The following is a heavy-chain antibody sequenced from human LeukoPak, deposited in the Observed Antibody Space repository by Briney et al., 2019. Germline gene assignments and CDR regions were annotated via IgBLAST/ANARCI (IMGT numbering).Heavy chain of an antibody. CDR3: ARDPSRSWNDVGTFDS. CDR1: GFTFSNYG. V-gene: IGHV3-33*01. J-gene: IGHJ4*02. Sequence: GGSLRLSCAASGFTFSNYGMHWVRQAPGKGLEWVALLWYDGANKNYADSVKGRFTISRDNSKNSVYLQMTSLRAEDTALYYCARDPSRSWNDVGTFDSWGQGTLVSVSS. CDR2: LWYDGANK. D-gene: IGHD1-1*01.